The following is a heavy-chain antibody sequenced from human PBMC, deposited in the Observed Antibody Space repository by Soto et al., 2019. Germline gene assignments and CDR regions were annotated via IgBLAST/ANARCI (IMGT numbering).Heavy chain of an antibody. J-gene: IGHJ6*02. Sequence: SLRLSCAASGFTFSSYGMHWVRQAPGKGLEWVAVIWYDGSNKYYADSVKGRFTISRDNSKNTLYLQMNSLRAEDTAVYYCARATSYDILTGYIYYYYYGMDVWGQGTTVTVS. CDR2: IWYDGSNK. CDR1: GFTFSSYG. V-gene: IGHV3-33*01. CDR3: ARATSYDILTGYIYYYYYGMDV. D-gene: IGHD3-9*01.